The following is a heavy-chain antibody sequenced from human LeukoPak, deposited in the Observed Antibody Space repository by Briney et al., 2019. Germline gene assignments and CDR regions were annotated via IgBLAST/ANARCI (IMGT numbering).Heavy chain of an antibody. J-gene: IGHJ4*02. Sequence: GESLKISCKGSAYSFTSYWIGWVRQMPGKGLEWMGIIYPGDSDTRYSPSFQGQVTISADKSISTAYLQWSSLKASDTAMYYCARLMIVGATGYYFDYWGQGTLVTVSS. CDR2: IYPGDSDT. CDR3: ARLMIVGATGYYFDY. D-gene: IGHD1-26*01. CDR1: AYSFTSYW. V-gene: IGHV5-51*01.